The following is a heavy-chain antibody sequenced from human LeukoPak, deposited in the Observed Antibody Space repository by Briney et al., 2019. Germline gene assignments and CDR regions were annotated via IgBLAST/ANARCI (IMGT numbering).Heavy chain of an antibody. CDR3: SRVERSNISNYYYYMAV. D-gene: IGHD2-2*01. J-gene: IGHJ6*03. CDR2: IRSKAHGGTS. V-gene: IGHV3-49*03. CDR1: GFTFGENA. Sequence: GRSLRLSCTAFGFTFGENAMIWFRQAPGKGLEWVSFIRSKAHGGTSEYAASVKGRFTISRDDSKSIAYLQMNSLETEDTAVYYCSRVERSNISNYYYYMAVWGKGTTVTVSS.